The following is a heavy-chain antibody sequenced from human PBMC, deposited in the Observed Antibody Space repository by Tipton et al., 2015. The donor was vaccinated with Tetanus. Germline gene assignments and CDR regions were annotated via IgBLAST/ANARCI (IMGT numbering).Heavy chain of an antibody. V-gene: IGHV4-34*01. CDR3: ARSEQQLVRGYYYYYYMDV. D-gene: IGHD6-13*01. CDR1: GGTFSGYY. Sequence: TLSLTCTIYGGTFSGYYCSWIRQPPGRGLEWIGEIHPSGSTNYNPSLTSRVTLSQDTSKNQFSLKLSSVTAADTAVYYCARSEQQLVRGYYYYYYMDVWGKGTTVTVSS. CDR2: IHPSGST. J-gene: IGHJ6*03.